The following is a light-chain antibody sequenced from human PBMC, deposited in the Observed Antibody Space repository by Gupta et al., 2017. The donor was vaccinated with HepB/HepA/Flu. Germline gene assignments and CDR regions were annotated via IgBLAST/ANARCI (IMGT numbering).Light chain of an antibody. CDR3: QHSDPAART. J-gene: IGKJ2*01. Sequence: DMQMTHSPSSLSASVGDRVTITCRPSQRISIYLNWYQQKVGKAPKLLMFGGSDLQSGVPSRFSGSCSGTDFTLTISSLQPEEFATYYCQHSDPAARTFGPRTKVETK. CDR2: GGS. V-gene: IGKV1-39*01. CDR1: QRISIY.